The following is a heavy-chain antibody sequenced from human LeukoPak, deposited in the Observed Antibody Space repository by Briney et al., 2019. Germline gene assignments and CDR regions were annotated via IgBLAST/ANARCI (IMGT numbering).Heavy chain of an antibody. V-gene: IGHV4-39*01. CDR3: ARQKRWDGYTLDP. J-gene: IGHJ5*02. CDR2: VSYSGST. CDR1: GDSISSSSYY. D-gene: IGHD5-24*01. Sequence: PSETLSLTCTVSGDSISSSSYYWGRIRQPPGKGLEWIGSVSYSGSTYYNPSLKSRVTISVDTSKNQFSLKLSSVAAADTAVYYCARQKRWDGYTLDPWGQGTLVTVSS.